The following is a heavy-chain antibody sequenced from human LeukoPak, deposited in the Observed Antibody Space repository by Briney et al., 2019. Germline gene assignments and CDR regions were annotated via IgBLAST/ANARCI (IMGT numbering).Heavy chain of an antibody. V-gene: IGHV3-23*01. CDR1: GFTFSSYA. CDR2: ISGSGGTT. CDR3: AKGVRYFDL. J-gene: IGHJ2*01. D-gene: IGHD6-6*01. Sequence: GGSLRLSCAASGFTFSSYAMSWVRQAPGKGLEWVSTISGSGGTTYYTVSVKGRFAISRDNSKNSLYLQMNSLRAEDTAVYYCAKGVRYFDLWGRGTLVTVSS.